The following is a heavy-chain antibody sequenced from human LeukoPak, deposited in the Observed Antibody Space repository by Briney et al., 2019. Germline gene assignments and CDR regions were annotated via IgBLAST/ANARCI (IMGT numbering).Heavy chain of an antibody. V-gene: IGHV4-59*11. Sequence: SEPLSLTCTVSGGSISSHYWSWVRQPPGKGLEWIGYMYDTVNTKDNPSLTSRLTLSADASKNQFSLRLGSVTAADTAVYYCATIKRGYPYGYFDFWGQGILVTVSS. CDR1: GGSISSHY. D-gene: IGHD5-18*01. CDR3: ATIKRGYPYGYFDF. CDR2: MYDTVNT. J-gene: IGHJ4*02.